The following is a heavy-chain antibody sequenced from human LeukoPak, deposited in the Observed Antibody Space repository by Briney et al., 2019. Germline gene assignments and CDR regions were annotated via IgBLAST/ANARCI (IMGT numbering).Heavy chain of an antibody. CDR1: GGSFSGYY. Sequence: SETLSLTCAVYGGSFSGYYWRWIRQPPGKGLEWIGEINHSGSTNYNPSLKSRVTISVDTSKNQFSLKLSTVTAADAAVYYCAKGRAGLLRYFDWLLPTGDGFDIWGQGTMVTVSS. CDR3: AKGRAGLLRYFDWLLPTGDGFDI. J-gene: IGHJ3*02. V-gene: IGHV4-34*01. CDR2: INHSGST. D-gene: IGHD3-9*01.